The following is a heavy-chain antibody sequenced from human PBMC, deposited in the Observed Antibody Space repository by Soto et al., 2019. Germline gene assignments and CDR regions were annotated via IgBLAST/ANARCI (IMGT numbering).Heavy chain of an antibody. Sequence: SQTLSLTCAISGDSVSSNSAAWNCIIHSGSRGLEWLGRTFYRSKWYNDYAVSVKSRITINPDASKNQFSLQLNSVTPEDTAVYYCARDRAGAAAVGDLDYWGQGTLVTVSS. D-gene: IGHD6-13*01. V-gene: IGHV6-1*01. J-gene: IGHJ4*02. CDR2: TFYRSKWYN. CDR3: ARDRAGAAAVGDLDY. CDR1: GDSVSSNSAA.